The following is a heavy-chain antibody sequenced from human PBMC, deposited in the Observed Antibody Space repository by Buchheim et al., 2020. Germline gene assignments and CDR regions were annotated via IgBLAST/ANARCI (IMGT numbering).Heavy chain of an antibody. CDR2: ISGSGGST. CDR1: GSTFSSYA. D-gene: IGHD2-15*01. V-gene: IGHV3-23*01. CDR3: AKGSVWLLHISEELFDY. Sequence: EVQLLESGGGLVQPGGSLRLSCAASGSTFSSYAMSWVRQAPGKGLEWVSAISGSGGSTYYADSVKGRFTISRDNSKNTLYLQMNSLRAEDTAVYYCAKGSVWLLHISEELFDYWGQGTL. J-gene: IGHJ4*02.